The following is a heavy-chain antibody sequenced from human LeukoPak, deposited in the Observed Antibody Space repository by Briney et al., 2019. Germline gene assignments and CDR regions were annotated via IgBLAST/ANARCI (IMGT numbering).Heavy chain of an antibody. D-gene: IGHD1-7*01. CDR1: GYSFASYW. J-gene: IGHJ4*02. CDR2: IYPGDSDT. V-gene: IGHV5-51*01. CDR3: ARAGYNNGWYTWNFWY. Sequence: VESLNLYRKGSGYSFASYWIGWVPQVPGKGLEWMGIIYPGDSDTRYNLSFEGQVTISADKSISTAYLQWGSLKASDTAIYYCARAGYNNGWYTWNFWYWGQGTLVTVSS.